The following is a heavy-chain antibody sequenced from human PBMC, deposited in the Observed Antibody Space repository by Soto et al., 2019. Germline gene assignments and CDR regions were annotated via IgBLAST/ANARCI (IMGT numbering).Heavy chain of an antibody. V-gene: IGHV4-59*08. J-gene: IGHJ5*02. CDR3: ARHSYYSNPLRFDP. CDR1: GGSITGYY. CDR2: IHYSGST. D-gene: IGHD4-4*01. Sequence: SETLSLTCTVSGGSITGYYWSWIRQPTGKGPEWIGNIHYSGSTNYNPSLKSRVTISVDTSKNQFSLRLSSVTAAETAVYYCARHSYYSNPLRFDPWGQGTLVTVSS.